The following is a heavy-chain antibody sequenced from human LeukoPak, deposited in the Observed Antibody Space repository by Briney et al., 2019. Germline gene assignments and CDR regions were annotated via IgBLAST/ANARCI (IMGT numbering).Heavy chain of an antibody. CDR1: GGSISSGGYY. V-gene: IGHV4-30-2*01. CDR3: AREEWFDP. CDR2: IYHSGST. J-gene: IGHJ5*02. Sequence: SETLSLTCTVSGGSISSGGYYWSWIRQPPGKGLEWIGYIYHSGSTYYNPSLKSRVTISVDRSKNQFSLKLSSVTAADTAVYYCAREEWFDPWGQGTLVTVSS.